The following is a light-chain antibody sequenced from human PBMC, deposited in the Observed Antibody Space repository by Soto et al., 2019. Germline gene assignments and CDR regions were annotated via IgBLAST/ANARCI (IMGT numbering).Light chain of an antibody. CDR2: KVS. Sequence: DFQMTQSPSTLSASVGDRVTITCRASQSINNWLAWYQRKPGQAPKLLIYKVSSLESGVPSRFSGSGSGTEFTHTIDSLQPDDSATYYCQQYYGPWTFGQGTKVEIK. CDR3: QQYYGPWT. J-gene: IGKJ1*01. CDR1: QSINNW. V-gene: IGKV1-5*03.